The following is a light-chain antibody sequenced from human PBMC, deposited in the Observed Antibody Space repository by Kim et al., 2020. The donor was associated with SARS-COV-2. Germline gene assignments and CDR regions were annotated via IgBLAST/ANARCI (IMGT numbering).Light chain of an antibody. CDR1: SSDVGGYNS. J-gene: IGLJ1*01. CDR3: CSYAGSYTFV. V-gene: IGLV2-11*01. Sequence: GQSVTISCPGTSSDVGGYNSVSWYQQHPGNATNLIIYNVSKRPSGVPDRFSGSKSGNTASLTISGLQAEDEADYYCCSYAGSYTFVFGTGTQLTVL. CDR2: NVS.